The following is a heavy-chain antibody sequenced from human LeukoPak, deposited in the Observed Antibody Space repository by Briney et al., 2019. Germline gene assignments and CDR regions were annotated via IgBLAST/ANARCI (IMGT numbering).Heavy chain of an antibody. V-gene: IGHV1-46*01. CDR3: ARDAFLSGSLSPIDY. J-gene: IGHJ4*02. CDR1: GYAFTSYG. Sequence: GASVKVSCKASGYAFTSYGISWVRQAPGQGLEWMGIINTSGGSTSSAQKFQGRVTMTRDTSTSTVYMELSSLRSEDTALYYCARDAFLSGSLSPIDYWGQGTLVTVSS. D-gene: IGHD5-12*01. CDR2: INTSGGST.